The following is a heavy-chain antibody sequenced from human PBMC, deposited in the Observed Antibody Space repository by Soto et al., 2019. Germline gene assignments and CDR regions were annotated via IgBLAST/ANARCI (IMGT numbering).Heavy chain of an antibody. J-gene: IGHJ6*02. CDR1: GFTFSSYS. V-gene: IGHV3-21*01. CDR3: AKVEWFGELLYPNQYYYYGMDV. Sequence: PGGSLRLSCAASGFTFSSYSMNWVRQAPGKGLEWVSSISSSSSYIYYADSVKGRFTISRDNAKNSLYLQMNSLRAEDTAVYYCAKVEWFGELLYPNQYYYYGMDVWGQGTTVTVSS. CDR2: ISSSSSYI. D-gene: IGHD3-10*01.